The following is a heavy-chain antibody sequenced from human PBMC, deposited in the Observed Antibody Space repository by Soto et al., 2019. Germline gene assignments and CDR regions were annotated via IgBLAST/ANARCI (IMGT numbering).Heavy chain of an antibody. CDR1: GFAFTNAW. CDR3: TTARGTYGAEYFQH. V-gene: IGHV3-15*01. J-gene: IGHJ1*01. Sequence: RRLSCAASGFAFTNAWMSWVRQAPGKGLEWVGRIKSKTDGGTTDYAAPVKGRFTISRDDSKNTLYLQMNSLKTEDTAVYYCTTARGTYGAEYFQHWGQGTLVTVSS. D-gene: IGHD4-17*01. CDR2: IKSKTDGGTT.